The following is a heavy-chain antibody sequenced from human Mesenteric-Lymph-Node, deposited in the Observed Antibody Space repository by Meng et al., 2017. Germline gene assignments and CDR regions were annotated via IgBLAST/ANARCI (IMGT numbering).Heavy chain of an antibody. CDR3: ARGRGVGSYQRNYYYYGMDV. CDR2: INHSGST. V-gene: IGHV4-34*01. J-gene: IGHJ6*02. D-gene: IGHD1-26*01. Sequence: SETLSLTCAVYGGSFSGYYWSWIRQPPGKGLEWIGEINHSGSTNYNPSLKSRVTISVDTSKNQFSLKLSSVTAADTAVYYCARGRGVGSYQRNYYYYGMDVWGQGTTVTVSS. CDR1: GGSFSGYY.